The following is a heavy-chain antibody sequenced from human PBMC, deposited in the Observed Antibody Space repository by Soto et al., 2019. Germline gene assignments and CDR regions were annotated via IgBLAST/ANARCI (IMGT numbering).Heavy chain of an antibody. Sequence: ASVKVSCKASGYTFTNYYIHWVRQAPGQGLEWMGIIDPSGGSPTNAQKFQGRVSMTRDTSASTVYMQLSSLRSDDTAVYFCTRDTPGARWYFDYWGQGTLVTVSS. D-gene: IGHD6-13*01. CDR2: IDPSGGSP. CDR3: TRDTPGARWYFDY. CDR1: GYTFTNYY. J-gene: IGHJ4*02. V-gene: IGHV1-46*03.